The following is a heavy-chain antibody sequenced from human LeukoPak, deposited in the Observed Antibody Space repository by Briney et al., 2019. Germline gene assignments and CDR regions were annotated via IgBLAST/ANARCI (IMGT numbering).Heavy chain of an antibody. V-gene: IGHV3-30*02. Sequence: GGSLRLSCAASGFIFSSYGMHWVRQAPGKGLEWVAFIRYDGSNKYYADSVKGRFTISRDNSKNTLYLQMNSLRAEDTAVYYCAKPGSSWYYFDYWGQGTLVTVSS. CDR3: AKPGSSWYYFDY. CDR2: IRYDGSNK. CDR1: GFIFSSYG. D-gene: IGHD6-13*01. J-gene: IGHJ4*02.